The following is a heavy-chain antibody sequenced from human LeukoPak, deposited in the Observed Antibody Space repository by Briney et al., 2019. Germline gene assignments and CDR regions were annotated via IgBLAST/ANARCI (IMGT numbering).Heavy chain of an antibody. V-gene: IGHV1-8*03. Sequence: ASVKVSCKASGYTFTSYDINWLRQATGQGLEWMGWMNPNSGNTGYAQKFQGRVTITRNTSISTAYMELSSLRSEDTAVYYCARGDQFNYGSGSDYFDYWGQGTLVTVSS. CDR2: MNPNSGNT. CDR1: GYTFTSYD. D-gene: IGHD3-10*01. CDR3: ARGDQFNYGSGSDYFDY. J-gene: IGHJ4*02.